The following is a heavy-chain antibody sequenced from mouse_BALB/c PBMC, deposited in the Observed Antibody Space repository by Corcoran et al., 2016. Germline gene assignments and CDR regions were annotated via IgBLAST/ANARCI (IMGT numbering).Heavy chain of an antibody. D-gene: IGHD1-1*01. CDR1: GYTFTTAG. V-gene: IGHV9-4*02. CDR3: ARAITTVVFDY. CDR2: INTHSGVP. J-gene: IGHJ2*01. Sequence: QIQLVQSGPELKKPGETVRISCKASGYTFTTAGMQWVQKMPGKGLKWIGWINTHSGVPKYAEDFKGRFAFSLETSASTAYLQISNLKNEDTATYFCARAITTVVFDYWGRGTTLTVSS.